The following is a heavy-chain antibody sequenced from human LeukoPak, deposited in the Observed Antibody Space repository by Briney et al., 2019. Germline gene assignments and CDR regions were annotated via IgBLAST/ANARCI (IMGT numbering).Heavy chain of an antibody. CDR2: IFYSGST. CDR3: ARHRGGIYSYCDN. D-gene: IGHD1-26*01. Sequence: PSETLSLTCTVSGGSISSSSDYWGWIRQPPGKGLEWIGSIFYSGSTYYNPSLKSRVTISVGTSKNQFSLKLSSVTAADTAVFYCARHRGGIYSYCDNWGQGTLVTVSS. J-gene: IGHJ4*02. V-gene: IGHV4-39*01. CDR1: GGSISSSSDY.